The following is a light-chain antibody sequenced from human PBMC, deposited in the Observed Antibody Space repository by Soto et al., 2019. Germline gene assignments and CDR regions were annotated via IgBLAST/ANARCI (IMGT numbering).Light chain of an antibody. J-gene: IGKJ3*01. V-gene: IGKV1-33*01. CDR3: QQYDNPFS. CDR2: DAS. Sequence: DIQMTQSPFSLSASVGDRVIITCQASQDISNYLNWYQHKPGKAPKLLIYDASNLETGVPSRFSGSGSGTDFSFTISSLQPEDIGTYYCQQYDNPFSFGPGTKVDIE. CDR1: QDISNY.